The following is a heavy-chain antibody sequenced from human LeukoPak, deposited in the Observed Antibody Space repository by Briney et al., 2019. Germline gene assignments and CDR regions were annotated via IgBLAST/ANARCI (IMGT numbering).Heavy chain of an antibody. Sequence: PGGSLRLSCATSGFTFSIYYMSWVRHAPGRGLEWVAVISSDGSNTYSADSVKGRFTISRDNSKNTLYLEMNRLRAEDTAVYYCAKHGEYCYGWGSFAYWGQGTLVTVSS. CDR2: ISSDGSNT. V-gene: IGHV3-30*18. CDR3: AKHGEYCYGWGSFAY. D-gene: IGHD3-10*01. J-gene: IGHJ4*02. CDR1: GFTFSIYY.